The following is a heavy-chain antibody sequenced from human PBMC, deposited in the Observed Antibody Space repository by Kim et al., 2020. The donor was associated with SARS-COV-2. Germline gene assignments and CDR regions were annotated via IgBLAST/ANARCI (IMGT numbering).Heavy chain of an antibody. J-gene: IGHJ4*02. CDR1: GGTFSSYA. Sequence: SAKVSCKASGGTFSSYAISWVRQAPGQGLEWMGGIIPIFGTANYAQKFQGRVTITADESTSTAYMELSSLRSEDTAVYYCARAQVPYYYDSSGYFPLDYWGQGTLVTVSS. D-gene: IGHD3-22*01. CDR2: IIPIFGTA. V-gene: IGHV1-69*13. CDR3: ARAQVPYYYDSSGYFPLDY.